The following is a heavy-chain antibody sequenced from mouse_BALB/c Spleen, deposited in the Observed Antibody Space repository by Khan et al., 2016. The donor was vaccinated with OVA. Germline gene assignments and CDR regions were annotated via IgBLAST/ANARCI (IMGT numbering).Heavy chain of an antibody. Sequence: VQLQESGPGLVAPSQTLSITCTVSGFSLTSSGVHWVRQPPGKGLEWLGVIWAGGSTNHNSALMSRLSISKDNSKSQVFLKMNSLQTDDTAMYXCARAFYYGAWFAYWGQGTLVTVSA. CDR1: GFSLTSSG. V-gene: IGHV2-9*02. J-gene: IGHJ3*01. D-gene: IGHD1-1*01. CDR3: ARAFYYGAWFAY. CDR2: IWAGGST.